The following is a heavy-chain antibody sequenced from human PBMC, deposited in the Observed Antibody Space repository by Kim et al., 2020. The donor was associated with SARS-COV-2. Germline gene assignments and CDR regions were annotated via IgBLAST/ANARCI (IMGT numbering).Heavy chain of an antibody. CDR2: INGGSGIST. D-gene: IGHD3-10*01. CDR1: GFTFGNYA. J-gene: IGHJ1*01. CDR3: VLTRDSYGRAEYFQH. V-gene: IGHV3-23*01. Sequence: GGSLRLSCAASGFTFGNYAMSWVRQAPGKGLEWVSTINGGSGISTYYADSVKGRFTISRDNSRNMLYLQMSSLRAEDTAVYYCVLTRDSYGRAEYFQHWGQGTLVTVSS.